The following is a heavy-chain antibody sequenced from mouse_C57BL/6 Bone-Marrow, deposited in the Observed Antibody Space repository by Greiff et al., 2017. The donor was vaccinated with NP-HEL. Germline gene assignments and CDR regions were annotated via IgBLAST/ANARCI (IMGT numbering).Heavy chain of an antibody. CDR2: IYPGSGST. V-gene: IGHV1-55*01. D-gene: IGHD1-1*01. Sequence: QVQLQQPGAELVKPGASVKMSCKASGYTFTSYWITWVKQRPGQGLEWIGDIYPGSGSTNYNEKFKSKATLTVDTSSSTAYMQLSSLTSEDSAVYYWASALSSVVGGDAMDYGGQGTSVTVSS. CDR1: GYTFTSYW. J-gene: IGHJ4*01. CDR3: ASALSSVVGGDAMDY.